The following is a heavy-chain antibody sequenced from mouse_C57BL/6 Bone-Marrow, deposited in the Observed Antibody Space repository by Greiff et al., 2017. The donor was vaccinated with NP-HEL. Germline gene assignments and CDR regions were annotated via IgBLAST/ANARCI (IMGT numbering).Heavy chain of an antibody. CDR2: ISYDGSN. J-gene: IGHJ2*01. D-gene: IGHD4-1*01. CDR3: ARGGTGFDD. V-gene: IGHV3-6*01. Sequence: EVQRVESGPGLVKPSQSLSLTCSVTGYSITSGYYWNWIRQFPGNKLEWMGYISYDGSNNYNPSLKNRISITRDTSKNQFFLKLKSVTTEDTATYYCARGGTGFDDWGQGTTLTVAS. CDR1: GYSITSGYY.